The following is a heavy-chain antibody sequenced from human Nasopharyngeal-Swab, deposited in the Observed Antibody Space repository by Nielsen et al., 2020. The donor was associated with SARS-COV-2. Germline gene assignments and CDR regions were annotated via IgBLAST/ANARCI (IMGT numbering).Heavy chain of an antibody. D-gene: IGHD2-15*01. CDR1: GFTSSSNY. Sequence: GGSLRPSCAASGFTSSSNYMSWVRQPPGKGLEWVSAIYSGGSTYYADSVKGRFTISRDNSKNTLYLQMNSLRAEDTAEYYCARDRGSYCSGGSCYSDYWGQGTLVTVSS. CDR3: ARDRGSYCSGGSCYSDY. CDR2: IYSGGST. V-gene: IGHV3-53*01. J-gene: IGHJ4*01.